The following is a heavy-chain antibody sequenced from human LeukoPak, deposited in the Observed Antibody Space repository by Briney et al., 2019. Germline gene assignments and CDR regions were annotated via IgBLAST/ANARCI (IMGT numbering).Heavy chain of an antibody. D-gene: IGHD2-2*01. Sequence: GGSLRLSCAASGFTFSSYAMSWVRQAPGKGLEWVSGISGGGGSTYYADSVKGRFTISRDNSKITLYLQMDSLGAEDTAVYYCAKSSTYCSGTSCYPDYWGQGTLVTVSS. CDR2: ISGGGGST. V-gene: IGHV3-23*01. CDR1: GFTFSSYA. CDR3: AKSSTYCSGTSCYPDY. J-gene: IGHJ4*02.